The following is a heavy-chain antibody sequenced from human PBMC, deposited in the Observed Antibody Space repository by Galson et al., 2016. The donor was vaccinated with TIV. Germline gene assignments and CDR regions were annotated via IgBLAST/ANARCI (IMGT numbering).Heavy chain of an antibody. CDR3: TTVRLRGSGGMDV. CDR2: VDPEDGRT. V-gene: IGHV1-69-2*01. D-gene: IGHD2-8*01. CDR1: GYNFTDYY. Sequence: VKVSCKVSGYNFTDYYLHWMQQAPGKGFEWMGHVDPEDGRTKYAPKFQGRVTMTADTSTDTAYMELTSLRSEDTAIYYCTTVRLRGSGGMDVWGQGPTVIVSS. J-gene: IGHJ6*02.